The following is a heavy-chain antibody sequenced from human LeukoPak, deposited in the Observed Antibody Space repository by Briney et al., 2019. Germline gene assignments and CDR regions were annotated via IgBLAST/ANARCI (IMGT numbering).Heavy chain of an antibody. CDR1: GGSISSYY. CDR3: ARHWMTVAPYWYFDL. D-gene: IGHD6-19*01. CDR2: IYYSGST. J-gene: IGHJ2*01. Sequence: PETLSLTCTVSGGSISSYYWSWIRQPPGKGLEWIGYIYYSGSTNYNPSLKSRVTISVDTSKNQFSLKLSSVTAAGTAVYYCARHWMTVAPYWYFDLWGRGTLVTVSS. V-gene: IGHV4-59*08.